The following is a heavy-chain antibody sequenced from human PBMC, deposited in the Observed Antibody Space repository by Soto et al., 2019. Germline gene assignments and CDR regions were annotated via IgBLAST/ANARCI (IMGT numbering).Heavy chain of an antibody. CDR1: GGSMSSYY. CDR2: IYYSGST. CDR3: ASDRSSGWDQGYGMDV. Sequence: SETLSLTCTVSGGSMSSYYWTWIRQPAGKGLEWIGYIYYSGSTSYNPSLKSRVTISVDTSKNQFSLKLRSVTAADTAVYYCASDRSSGWDQGYGMDVWGQGTTVTVSS. D-gene: IGHD6-19*01. J-gene: IGHJ6*02. V-gene: IGHV4-59*01.